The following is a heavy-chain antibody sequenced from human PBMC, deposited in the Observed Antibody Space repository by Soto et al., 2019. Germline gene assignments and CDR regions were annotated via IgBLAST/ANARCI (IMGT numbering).Heavy chain of an antibody. CDR2: ISSSSSTI. CDR3: ARGYSGYDPRRGDY. D-gene: IGHD5-12*01. J-gene: IGHJ4*02. V-gene: IGHV3-48*01. Sequence: GGSLRLSCAASGFTFSSYSMNWVRQAPGKGLEWVSYISSSSSTIYYADPVKGRFTISRDNAKNSLYLQMNSLRAEDTAVYYCARGYSGYDPRRGDYWGQGTLVTVSS. CDR1: GFTFSSYS.